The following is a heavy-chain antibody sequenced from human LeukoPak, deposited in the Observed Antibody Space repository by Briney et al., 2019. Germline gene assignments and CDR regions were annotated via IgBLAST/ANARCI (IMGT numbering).Heavy chain of an antibody. CDR1: GFTFSSYS. CDR3: ARTTSMSYVGDAFDI. V-gene: IGHV3-74*01. J-gene: IGHJ3*02. Sequence: GGSLRLSCAASGFTFSSYSMNWARQAPGKGLVWVSRINSDGSGTTYADSVKGRFTISRDNVKNTLYLQMNSLRAEDTAVYYCARTTSMSYVGDAFDIWGQGTMVTVSS. D-gene: IGHD1-26*01. CDR2: INSDGSGT.